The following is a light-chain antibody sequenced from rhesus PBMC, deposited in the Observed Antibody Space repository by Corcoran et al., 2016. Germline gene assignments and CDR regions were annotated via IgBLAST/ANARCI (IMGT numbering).Light chain of an antibody. CDR2: YAS. CDR1: QGISSY. CDR3: QQYDSVPWT. V-gene: IGKV1-37*01. Sequence: DIQMTQSPSSLSASVGDRVTITCRASQGISSYLVWFQQKPGKAPKPLIYYASILDSGVPSRFRGSGSGTEFTLTISSLHPEDFATYYGQQYDSVPWTFGQGTRVEIK. J-gene: IGKJ1*01.